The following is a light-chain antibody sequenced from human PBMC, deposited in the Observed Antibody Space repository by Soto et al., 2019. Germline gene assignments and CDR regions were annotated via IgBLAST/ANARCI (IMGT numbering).Light chain of an antibody. J-gene: IGLJ3*02. Sequence: QSALTQPRSVSGSPGQSVTISCTGTSNDVGGYNFVSWYQQHPGKAPKLMISEVTNRPSGVSSRFSGSKSGNTASLTISGLQADDEGDYYCYSSAGSFTWVFGGGTKLTVL. CDR1: SNDVGGYNF. CDR3: YSSAGSFTWV. CDR2: EVT. V-gene: IGLV2-11*01.